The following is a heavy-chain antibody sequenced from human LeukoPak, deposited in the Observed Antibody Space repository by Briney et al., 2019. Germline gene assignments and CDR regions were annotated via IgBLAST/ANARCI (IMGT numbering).Heavy chain of an antibody. D-gene: IGHD4-17*01. CDR1: GFTFSSYG. CDR3: AKGPLRSFDY. Sequence: GGSLRLSCAASGFTFSSYGMHWVRQAPGKGLEWVAFIRYDGGNKYYADSVKGRFTISRDNSKNTLYLQMNSLRAKDTAVYYCAKGPLRSFDYWGQGTLVTVSS. V-gene: IGHV3-30*02. J-gene: IGHJ4*02. CDR2: IRYDGGNK.